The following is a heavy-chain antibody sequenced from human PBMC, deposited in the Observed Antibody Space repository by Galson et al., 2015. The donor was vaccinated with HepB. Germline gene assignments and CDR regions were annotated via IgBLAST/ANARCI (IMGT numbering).Heavy chain of an antibody. CDR3: ARVKHVASAPFDY. J-gene: IGHJ4*02. CDR1: GFTFSSYE. D-gene: IGHD3-16*01. Sequence: SLRLSCAASGFTFSSYEMNWVRQAPGKGLEWVSYISSSGSTIYYADFVKGRFTISRDNAKNSLYLQMNSLRAEDTAVYYCARVKHVASAPFDYWGQGTLVTVSS. CDR2: ISSSGSTI. V-gene: IGHV3-48*03.